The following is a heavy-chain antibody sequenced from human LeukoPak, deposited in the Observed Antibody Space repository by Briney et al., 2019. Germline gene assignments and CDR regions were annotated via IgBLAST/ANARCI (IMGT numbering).Heavy chain of an antibody. V-gene: IGHV4-59*08. CDR2: IYYSGSA. J-gene: IGHJ4*02. Sequence: SETLSLTCTVSGGSISSYYWSWIRQPPGKGLEWIGYIYYSGSANYNPSLKSRVTISVDTSKNQFSLKLSSVTAADTAVYYCAKWIQLPCGYFDYWGQGTLVTVSS. D-gene: IGHD5-18*01. CDR1: GGSISSYY. CDR3: AKWIQLPCGYFDY.